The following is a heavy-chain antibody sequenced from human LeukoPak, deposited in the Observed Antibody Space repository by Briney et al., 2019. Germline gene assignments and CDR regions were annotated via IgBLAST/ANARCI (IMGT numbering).Heavy chain of an antibody. V-gene: IGHV1-18*01. Sequence: ASVKVSCKASGYTFTSYGISWVRQAPGQGLEWMGWISAYNGNTNYAQKLQGRVTMTTDTSTSTAYMELRSLRSDDTAVYYCAKPQVGAVYYYYYYMDVWGKGTTVTVSS. D-gene: IGHD1-26*01. CDR2: ISAYNGNT. CDR3: AKPQVGAVYYYYYYMDV. CDR1: GYTFTSYG. J-gene: IGHJ6*03.